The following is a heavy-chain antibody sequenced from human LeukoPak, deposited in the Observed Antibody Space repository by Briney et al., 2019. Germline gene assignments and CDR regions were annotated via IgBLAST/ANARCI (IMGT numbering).Heavy chain of an antibody. D-gene: IGHD3-16*01. CDR3: ARDSEGDSRFDY. CDR1: GYTFTSYY. CDR2: INPSGGST. Sequence: ASVKVSCKAFGYTFTSYYMHWVRQAPGQGLEWMGIINPSGGSTSYAQKFQGRVTMTRDMSTSTVYMELSSLRSEDTAVYYCARDSEGDSRFDYWGQGTLVTVSS. J-gene: IGHJ4*02. V-gene: IGHV1-46*01.